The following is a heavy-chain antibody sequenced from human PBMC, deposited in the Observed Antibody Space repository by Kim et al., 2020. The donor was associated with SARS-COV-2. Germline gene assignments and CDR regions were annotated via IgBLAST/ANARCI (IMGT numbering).Heavy chain of an antibody. CDR2: ISWNSGSI. J-gene: IGHJ6*02. D-gene: IGHD6-6*01. CDR3: AKLSVPFYYYYGMHV. Sequence: GGSLRLSCAASGFTFDDYAMHWVRQAPGKGLEWVSGISWNSGSIGYADSVKGRFTISRDNAKNSLYLQMNSLRAEDTALYYCAKLSVPFYYYYGMHVWG. CDR1: GFTFDDYA. V-gene: IGHV3-9*01.